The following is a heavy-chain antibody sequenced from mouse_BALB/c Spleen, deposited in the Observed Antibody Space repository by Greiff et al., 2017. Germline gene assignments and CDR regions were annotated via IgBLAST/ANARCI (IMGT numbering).Heavy chain of an antibody. Sequence: QVQLQQSGPELVKPGASVKMSCKASGYTFTSYYIHWVKQRPGQGLEWIGWIYPGDGSTKYNEKFKGKTTLTADKSSSTAYMLLSSLTSEDSAIYFCASLGGFYAMDYWGQGTSVTVSS. CDR1: GYTFTSYY. CDR3: ASLGGFYAMDY. J-gene: IGHJ4*01. CDR2: IYPGDGST. V-gene: IGHV1S56*01.